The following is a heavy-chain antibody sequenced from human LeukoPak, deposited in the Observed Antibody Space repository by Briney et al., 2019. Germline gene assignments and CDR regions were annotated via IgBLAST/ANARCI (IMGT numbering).Heavy chain of an antibody. J-gene: IGHJ4*02. CDR1: GGSVSSGSYY. CDR3: AREGAGTIKIDY. Sequence: SETLSLTCTVSGGSVSSGSYYWNWIRQPPGKGLEWIGYIYYSGTTNYNPSLKSRVTISVDTSKNQFSLKLSSVTAADTAVYYCAREGAGTIKIDYWGQGTLVTVSS. CDR2: IYYSGTT. D-gene: IGHD1-1*01. V-gene: IGHV4-61*01.